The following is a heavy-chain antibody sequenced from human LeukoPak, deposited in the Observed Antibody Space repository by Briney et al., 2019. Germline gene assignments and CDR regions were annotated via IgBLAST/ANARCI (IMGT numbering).Heavy chain of an antibody. CDR3: ASGEGGIAAC. J-gene: IGHJ4*02. V-gene: IGHV4-31*03. Sequence: SETLSLTCTVSGGSISSGGYYWSWIRQHPGKGLEWIGYIYYSGSTYYNPSLKSRVTISVDTSKNQFSLKLSSVSAADTAVYYCASGEGGIAACWGEGTLVTVSS. D-gene: IGHD6-25*01. CDR2: IYYSGST. CDR1: GGSISSGGYY.